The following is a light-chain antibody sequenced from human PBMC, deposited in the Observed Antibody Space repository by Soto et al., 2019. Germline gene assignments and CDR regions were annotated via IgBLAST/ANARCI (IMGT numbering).Light chain of an antibody. V-gene: IGKV3-20*01. CDR3: QQYGSSPT. CDR1: QSVKSSY. J-gene: IGKJ5*01. Sequence: EIVLTQSPATLSLSPGERATLSYRVSQSVKSSYLAWYQQKPGQAPRVLIYGASSRATGIPDRFGGSWSGTDFTLTISRLEPEDFAVYYYQQYGSSPTFGQGTRLEIK. CDR2: GAS.